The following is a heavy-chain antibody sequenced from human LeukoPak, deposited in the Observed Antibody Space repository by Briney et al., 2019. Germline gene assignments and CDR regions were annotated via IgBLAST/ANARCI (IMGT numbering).Heavy chain of an antibody. CDR3: AKGGLRITMIVVF. CDR1: GFTFSSYG. CDR2: ISYDGSNK. V-gene: IGHV3-30*18. J-gene: IGHJ4*02. Sequence: GGSLRLSCAASGFTFSSYGMHWVRQAPGKGLEWVAVISYDGSNKYYADSVKGRFTISRDNSKNTLYLQMNSLRAEDTAVYYCAKGGLRITMIVVFWGQGTLVTVSS. D-gene: IGHD3-22*01.